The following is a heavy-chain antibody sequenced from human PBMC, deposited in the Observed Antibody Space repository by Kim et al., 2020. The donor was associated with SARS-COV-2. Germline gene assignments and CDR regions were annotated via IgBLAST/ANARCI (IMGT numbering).Heavy chain of an antibody. D-gene: IGHD2-21*02. J-gene: IGHJ4*02. Sequence: SVKVSCKASGGTFSSYAISWVRQAPGQGLEWMGGIIPIFGTANYAQKFQGRVTITADESTSTAYMELSSLRSEDTAVYYCARDRGAYCGGDCVAGVELAYYFDYWGQGTLVTVSS. V-gene: IGHV1-69*13. CDR3: ARDRGAYCGGDCVAGVELAYYFDY. CDR2: IIPIFGTA. CDR1: GGTFSSYA.